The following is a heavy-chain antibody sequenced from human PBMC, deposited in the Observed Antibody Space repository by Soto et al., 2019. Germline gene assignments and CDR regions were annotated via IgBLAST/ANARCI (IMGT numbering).Heavy chain of an antibody. V-gene: IGHV1-69*19. J-gene: IGHJ6*02. CDR2: IIPLFGTT. CDR1: GDTFKNCV. D-gene: IGHD3-10*01. CDR3: AADMGFGKLSVV. Sequence: QVQVVQSGVEVRRPGSSVKVSCKASGDTFKNCVISWVRQAPGQGLEWMGGIIPLFGTTDFAQRFQGRLTMTTDESTTTAYMELSRLGAEGTATYYCAADMGFGKLSVVWCQGTTVIVSS.